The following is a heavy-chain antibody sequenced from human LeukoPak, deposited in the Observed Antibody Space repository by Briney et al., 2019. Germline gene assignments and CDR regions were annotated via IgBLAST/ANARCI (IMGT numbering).Heavy chain of an antibody. Sequence: PSETLSLTCTVSGASITRYFWNWIRQPPGKELEWIGYISSGGSTNYNPSLKSRVTISIDTSKNQFSLKVRSVTAADTAVYFCARHGVVGATSYNWFDHRGQGTLVTVSS. CDR1: GASITRYF. CDR2: ISSGGST. CDR3: ARHGVVGATSYNWFDH. D-gene: IGHD1-26*01. J-gene: IGHJ5*02. V-gene: IGHV4-59*08.